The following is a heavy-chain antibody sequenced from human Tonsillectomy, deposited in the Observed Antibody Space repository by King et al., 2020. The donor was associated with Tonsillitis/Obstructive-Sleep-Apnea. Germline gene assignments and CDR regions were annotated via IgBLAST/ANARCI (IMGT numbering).Heavy chain of an antibody. J-gene: IGHJ6*02. CDR2: IYYSGST. Sequence: VQLQESGPGLVKPSETLSLTCTVSGGSITSYYWNWIRQPPGKGLEWIGYIYYSGSTKYNPSLKSRVTISVDTSKNQFSLNVSSVTAADTAVYYCAREVDYGMDVWGPGTTVTVSS. D-gene: IGHD2-2*01. V-gene: IGHV4-59*12. CDR1: GGSITSYY. CDR3: AREVDYGMDV.